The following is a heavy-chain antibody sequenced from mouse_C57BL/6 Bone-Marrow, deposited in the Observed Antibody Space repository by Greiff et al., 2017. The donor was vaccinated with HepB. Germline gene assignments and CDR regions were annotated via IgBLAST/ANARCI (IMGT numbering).Heavy chain of an antibody. Sequence: QVQLQQSGAELMKPGASVKLPCKATGYTFTGYWIEWVKQRPGHGLEWIGEILPGSGSTNYNEKFKGKATFTADTSSNTAYMQLSSLTTEDSAIYYCARAMGDYDEKFAYWGQGTLVTVSA. V-gene: IGHV1-9*01. CDR1: GYTFTGYW. D-gene: IGHD2-4*01. CDR3: ARAMGDYDEKFAY. J-gene: IGHJ3*01. CDR2: ILPGSGST.